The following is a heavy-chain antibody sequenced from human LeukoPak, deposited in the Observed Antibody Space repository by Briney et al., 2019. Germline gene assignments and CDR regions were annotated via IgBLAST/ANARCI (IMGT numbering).Heavy chain of an antibody. CDR2: ISAYNGDT. J-gene: IGHJ4*02. CDR3: ARGGYYGSGSFPDY. D-gene: IGHD3-10*01. V-gene: IGHV1-18*01. Sequence: ASVKVSCKASGYSFASFGVNWVRQAPGQGLEGMGWISAYNGDTNYAQNLQGRVTMTTDTSTSTAYMDLRSLRSDDTAVYYCARGGYYGSGSFPDYWGQGTLVTVSS. CDR1: GYSFASFG.